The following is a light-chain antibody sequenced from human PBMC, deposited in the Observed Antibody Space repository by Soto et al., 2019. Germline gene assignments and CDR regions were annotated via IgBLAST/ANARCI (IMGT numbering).Light chain of an antibody. V-gene: IGLV1-40*01. CDR2: GNN. CDR1: SSNIGAGYD. CDR3: QSYASSLSVV. Sequence: QSVLTQPPSVSGAPGQRVTISCIGSSSNIGAGYDVHWYQQLPETAPKPLIFGNNNRPSGVPDRFSGSKSGASASLAITGLQAEDEADYYCQSYASSLSVVFGGGTKLTVL. J-gene: IGLJ3*02.